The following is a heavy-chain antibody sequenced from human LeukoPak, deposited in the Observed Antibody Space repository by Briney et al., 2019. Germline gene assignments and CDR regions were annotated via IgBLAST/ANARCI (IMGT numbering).Heavy chain of an antibody. Sequence: SETLSLTCAVSGGSISSGGYSWSWIRQPPGKGLEWIGYIYHSGSTYYNPSLKSRVTVSVDRSKNQFSLKLSSVTAADTAVYYCARDQRIAAAGTFYYYYYGMDVWGQGTTVTVSS. CDR1: GGSISSGGYS. V-gene: IGHV4-30-2*01. J-gene: IGHJ6*02. CDR3: ARDQRIAAAGTFYYYYYGMDV. CDR2: IYHSGST. D-gene: IGHD6-13*01.